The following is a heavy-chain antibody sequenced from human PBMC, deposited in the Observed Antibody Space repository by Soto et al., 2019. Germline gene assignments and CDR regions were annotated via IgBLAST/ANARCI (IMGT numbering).Heavy chain of an antibody. V-gene: IGHV3-30*18. J-gene: IGHJ5*02. Sequence: QVRLVESGGGVVQPGRSLRLSCAASGFTFSSYGMHWVRQAPGKGLEWVAVISYDGSNKYYADSVKGRFTISRDNSKNTLYLQMNSLRAEDTAVYYCAKVKEGRWLPRTWGQGTLVTVSS. CDR2: ISYDGSNK. CDR3: AKVKEGRWLPRT. CDR1: GFTFSSYG. D-gene: IGHD5-12*01.